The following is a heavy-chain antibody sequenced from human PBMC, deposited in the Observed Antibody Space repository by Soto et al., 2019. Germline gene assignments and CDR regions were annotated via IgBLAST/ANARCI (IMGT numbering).Heavy chain of an antibody. V-gene: IGHV4-31*03. CDR1: GRSISSGAYY. J-gene: IGHJ6*02. CDR3: ARDRLRHNYYYGMDV. CDR2: IYYRGST. D-gene: IGHD5-12*01. Sequence: QVQLQESGPGLVKPSQTLSLTCTVSGRSISSGAYYWAWISQHPEKGLEWIGYIYYRGSTYYNPSFESRVTISADTSKKQFSLKLSSVTAADTAIYFCARDRLRHNYYYGMDVWGQGTTVTVSS.